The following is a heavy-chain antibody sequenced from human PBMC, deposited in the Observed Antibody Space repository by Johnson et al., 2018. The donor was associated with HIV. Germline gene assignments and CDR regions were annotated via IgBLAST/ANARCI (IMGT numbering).Heavy chain of an antibody. CDR1: GFTFDDYA. D-gene: IGHD1-26*01. J-gene: IGHJ3*02. CDR3: AREEWELFGGDAFDI. Sequence: EVQLVESGGGLVQPGRSLRLYCAASGFTFDDYAMHWVRQAPGKGMEWVSGINWNGGSTYYADSVKGRFTISRDNSKNTLYLQMNSLRVEDTAVYYCAREEWELFGGDAFDIWGQGTMVTVSS. CDR2: INWNGGST. V-gene: IGHV3-9*01.